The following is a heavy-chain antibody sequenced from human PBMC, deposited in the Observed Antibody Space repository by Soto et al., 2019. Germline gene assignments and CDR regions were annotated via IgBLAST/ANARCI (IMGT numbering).Heavy chain of an antibody. CDR3: AGAGLGGPADRTDNPPYFDF. D-gene: IGHD3-16*01. Sequence: GASVKVSCKASGYTFTSYYMHWVRQAPGQGLEWMGWINPNSGGTNYAQKFQGWVTMTRDTSISTAYMELSSLRSEDTAVYYCAGAGLGGPADRTDNPPYFDFWGQGTLVNVAS. CDR1: GYTFTSYY. J-gene: IGHJ4*02. CDR2: INPNSGGT. V-gene: IGHV1-2*04.